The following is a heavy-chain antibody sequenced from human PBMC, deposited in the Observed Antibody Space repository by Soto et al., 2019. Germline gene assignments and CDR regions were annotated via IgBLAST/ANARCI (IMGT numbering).Heavy chain of an antibody. J-gene: IGHJ6*02. CDR3: ARLYSSSWKGGGGGMDV. V-gene: IGHV1-69*13. D-gene: IGHD6-13*01. CDR2: IIPIFGTA. Sequence: SVKVSCKASGGTFSSYAISWVRQAPGQGLEWMGGIIPIFGTANYAQKFQGRVTITADESTSTAYMELSSLRSGDTAVYYCARLYSSSWKGGGGGMDVWGQGTTVTVSS. CDR1: GGTFSSYA.